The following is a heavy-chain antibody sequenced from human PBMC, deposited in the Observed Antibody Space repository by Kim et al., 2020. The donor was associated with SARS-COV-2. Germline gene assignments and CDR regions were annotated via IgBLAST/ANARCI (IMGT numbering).Heavy chain of an antibody. CDR1: GGSISSYY. Sequence: SETLSLTCTVSGGSISSYYWSWIRQPPGKGLEWIGYIYYSGSTNYNPSLKSRVTISVDTSKNQFSLKLSSVTAADTAVYYCARASSGDYGSGVNDYWGHGTLVTVSS. D-gene: IGHD3-10*01. CDR2: IYYSGST. J-gene: IGHJ4*01. CDR3: ARASSGDYGSGVNDY. V-gene: IGHV4-59*13.